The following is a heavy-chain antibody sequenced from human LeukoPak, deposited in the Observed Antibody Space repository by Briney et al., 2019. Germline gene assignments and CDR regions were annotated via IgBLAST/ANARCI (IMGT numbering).Heavy chain of an antibody. D-gene: IGHD3-3*01. CDR1: GYTFTSYD. CDR3: ARSDYTDYYYYMDV. J-gene: IGHJ6*03. Sequence: ASVKVSCKASGYTFTSYDINWVRQATGQGLEWMGWMNPNSGNTGYAQKFQGRVTITRNTSISTAYMELSSLRSENTAVYYCARSDYTDYYYYMDVWGKGTTVTVSS. V-gene: IGHV1-8*03. CDR2: MNPNSGNT.